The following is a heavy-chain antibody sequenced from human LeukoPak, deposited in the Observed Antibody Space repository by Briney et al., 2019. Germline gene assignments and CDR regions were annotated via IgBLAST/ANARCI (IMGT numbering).Heavy chain of an antibody. V-gene: IGHV3-9*01. CDR3: AKDRDDILTGYYIS. Sequence: GGSLRLSCAASGFTFDDYAMHWVRQAPGKGLEWVSGISWNSGSIGYADSVKGRFTISRGNAKNSLYLQMNSLRAEDTALYYCAKDRDDILTGYYISWGQGTLVTVSS. CDR1: GFTFDDYA. J-gene: IGHJ5*02. CDR2: ISWNSGSI. D-gene: IGHD3-9*01.